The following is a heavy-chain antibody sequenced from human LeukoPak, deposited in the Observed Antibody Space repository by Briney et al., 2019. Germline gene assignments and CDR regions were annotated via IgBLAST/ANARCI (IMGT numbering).Heavy chain of an antibody. CDR3: ARDRITAPGFDP. CDR2: IYYTGST. CDR1: GGSISGYF. J-gene: IGHJ5*02. D-gene: IGHD3-10*01. V-gene: IGHV4-59*12. Sequence: NSSETLSLTCAVSGGSISGYFWSWSRQPPGKGLEWIGYIYYTGSTIYNPSLRSRVTMSVDVSKNQFSLKLSSVTAADTAVYYCARDRITAPGFDPWGQGTLVTVSS.